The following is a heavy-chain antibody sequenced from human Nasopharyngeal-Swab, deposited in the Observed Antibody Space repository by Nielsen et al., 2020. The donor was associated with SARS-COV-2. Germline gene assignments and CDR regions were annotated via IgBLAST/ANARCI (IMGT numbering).Heavy chain of an antibody. CDR2: ISSSSSYI. CDR3: AKGEPWVQWEPYYYYGMDV. D-gene: IGHD1-26*01. J-gene: IGHJ6*02. V-gene: IGHV3-21*04. CDR1: GFTFSSYS. Sequence: GGSLRLSCAASGFTFSSYSMNWVRQAPGKGLEWISSISSSSSYIYYADSLKGRFTVSRDNAKNSLYLQMNSLRAEDTALYYCAKGEPWVQWEPYYYYGMDVWGQGTTVTVSS.